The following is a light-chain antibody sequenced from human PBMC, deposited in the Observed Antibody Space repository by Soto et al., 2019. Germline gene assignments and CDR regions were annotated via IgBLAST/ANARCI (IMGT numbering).Light chain of an antibody. Sequence: QPVLTQPPSVSGAPGQGVTISCTGGSSNIGAGYDVHWYQHLPGTSPKLLIYGNHNRPSGVPDRFSGSKSGTSASLAITALQAEDEGDYYCQSYDSSLSGSWVFGGGTKLTVL. CDR1: SSNIGAGYD. V-gene: IGLV1-40*01. CDR3: QSYDSSLSGSWV. J-gene: IGLJ3*02. CDR2: GNH.